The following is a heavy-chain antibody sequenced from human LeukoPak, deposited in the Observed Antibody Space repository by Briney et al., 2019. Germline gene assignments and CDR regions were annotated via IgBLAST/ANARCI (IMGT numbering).Heavy chain of an antibody. CDR1: GFTVSSNY. Sequence: GGSLRLSCAASGFTVSSNYMTWVRQAPGKGLEWVSGIYADGGTSYADSVKGRFTISRDISKNTLYLQMNSLRAEDTAVYYCATPLTGLNYWGQGTLVTVSS. V-gene: IGHV3-53*01. CDR2: IYADGGT. D-gene: IGHD1-14*01. J-gene: IGHJ4*02. CDR3: ATPLTGLNY.